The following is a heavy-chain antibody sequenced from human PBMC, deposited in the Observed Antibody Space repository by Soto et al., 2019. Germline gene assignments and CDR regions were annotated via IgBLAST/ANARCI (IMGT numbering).Heavy chain of an antibody. D-gene: IGHD6-19*01. CDR3: AIDNGQWLVSD. Sequence: QVQLVQSGAEVKKPGASVKVSCKASGYILTQDAISWVRQAPGQGLEWMGRIITEDGNTKYAQKLQGRVTMTTDTSASIAYMELRSLRADDTAGYCWAIDNGQWLVSDWGQGTLVTFSS. J-gene: IGHJ1*01. V-gene: IGHV1-18*01. CDR1: GYILTQDA. CDR2: IITEDGNT.